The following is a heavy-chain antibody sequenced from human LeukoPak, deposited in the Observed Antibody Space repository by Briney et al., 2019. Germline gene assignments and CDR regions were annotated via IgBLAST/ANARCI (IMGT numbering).Heavy chain of an antibody. D-gene: IGHD5-12*01. V-gene: IGHV4-59*08. CDR3: ARHSLQVATMGFDY. CDR1: GGSISSYY. Sequence: SETLSLTCTVPGGSISSYYWSWFRQPPGKGLEWIGYIHYSGSTNYNPSLKSRVTISVDTSKNQFSLKLSSETAANTAVYYCARHSLQVATMGFDYWGQGTLVTVSS. J-gene: IGHJ4*02. CDR2: IHYSGST.